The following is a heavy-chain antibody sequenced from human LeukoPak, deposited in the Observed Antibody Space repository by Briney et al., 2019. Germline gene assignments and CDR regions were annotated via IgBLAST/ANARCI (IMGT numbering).Heavy chain of an antibody. CDR1: GFTVSSYG. J-gene: IGHJ4*02. CDR2: ISYDGSNK. D-gene: IGHD3-22*01. CDR3: AKGAGSSGYYPDYFDY. V-gene: IGHV3-30*18. Sequence: PGGSLRLSCAASGFTVSSYGMHWVRQAPGKGLEWVAVISYDGSNKYYADSVKGRFTISRDNSKNTLYLQMNSLRAEDTAVYYCAKGAGSSGYYPDYFDYWGQGTLVTVSS.